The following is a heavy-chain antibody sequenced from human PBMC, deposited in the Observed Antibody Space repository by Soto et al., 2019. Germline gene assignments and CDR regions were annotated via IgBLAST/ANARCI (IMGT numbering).Heavy chain of an antibody. D-gene: IGHD2-15*01. Sequence: GGSLRLSCAASGFTFSSYAMSWVRQAPGKGLEWVSAISGSGGSTYYADSVKGRFTISRDNSKNTLYLQMNSLRAEDTAVYYCAKDPSLVVVVAATIFDYWGQGTLVTVSS. V-gene: IGHV3-23*01. CDR1: GFTFSSYA. CDR2: ISGSGGST. CDR3: AKDPSLVVVVAATIFDY. J-gene: IGHJ4*02.